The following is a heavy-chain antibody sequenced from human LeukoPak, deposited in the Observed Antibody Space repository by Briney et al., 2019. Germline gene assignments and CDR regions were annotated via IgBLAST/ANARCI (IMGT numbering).Heavy chain of an antibody. CDR3: ARDGHPFDS. CDR1: GFMFTSYW. CDR2: INQDGSEK. V-gene: IGHV3-7*01. Sequence: GGSLRLSCAASGFMFTSYWMSWVRKAPGKGLEWVANINQDGSEKYYGDSVKGRFTISRDNAKNSLYLQMSSLRAEDTAVYFCARDGHPFDSWGQGTLVTVSS. J-gene: IGHJ4*02.